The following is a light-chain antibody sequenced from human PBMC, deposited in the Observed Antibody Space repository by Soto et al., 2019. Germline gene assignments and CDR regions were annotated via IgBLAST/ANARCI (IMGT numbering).Light chain of an antibody. CDR2: EVV. V-gene: IGLV2-8*01. J-gene: IGLJ1*01. CDR1: SSDVGGYNY. CDR3: KSYAGSNTYV. Sequence: QSVLTQSPSASGSPGQSVTISCIGTSSDVGGYNYVSWYQHHPGKAPRLIIYEVVQRPSGVPDRFSGSKSGNTASLTVSGLQAADEADYFCKSYAGSNTYVFGSGTKLTVL.